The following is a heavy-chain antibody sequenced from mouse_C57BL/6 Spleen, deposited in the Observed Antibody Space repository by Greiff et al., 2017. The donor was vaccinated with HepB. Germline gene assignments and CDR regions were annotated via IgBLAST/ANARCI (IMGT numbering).Heavy chain of an antibody. CDR1: GYTFTSYW. D-gene: IGHD1-1*01. CDR2: IDPSDSYT. V-gene: IGHV1-69*01. J-gene: IGHJ2*01. Sequence: QVQLQQPGAELVMPGASVKLSCKASGYTFTSYWMHWVKQRPGQGLEWIGEIDPSDSYTNYNQKFKGKSTLTVDKSSSTAYMQLSSLTSEDSAVYYCARGDSTVVPYFDYWGQGTTLTVSS. CDR3: ARGDSTVVPYFDY.